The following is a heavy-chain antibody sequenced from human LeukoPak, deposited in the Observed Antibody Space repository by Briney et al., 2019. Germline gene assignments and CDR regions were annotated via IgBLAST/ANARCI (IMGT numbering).Heavy chain of an antibody. D-gene: IGHD4-17*01. J-gene: IGHJ4*02. Sequence: SETLSLTCTVSGGSVTSAGYYWNWIRQPPGKGLEWIGYRYYSGSTKYNPSLKIRVTTSIDTSKNQFSLNLSSVTVADTAVYYFAGGPDDYGARYFDYWGQGTLGTVSS. CDR3: AGGPDDYGARYFDY. V-gene: IGHV4-61*08. CDR1: GGSVTSAGYY. CDR2: RYYSGST.